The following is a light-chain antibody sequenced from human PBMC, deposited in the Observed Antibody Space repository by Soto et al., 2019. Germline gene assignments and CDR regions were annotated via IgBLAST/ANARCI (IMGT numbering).Light chain of an antibody. CDR2: EDN. Sequence: SYELTQPPSVSVSPGQTARITCFGDALPKKYAYWFQQKSGQAPVMVIYEDNKRPSGIPERFSGSSSGTVATLIISGAQVDDEADYYCYSLDTTNSHRVFGGGTKLTVL. CDR1: ALPKKY. J-gene: IGLJ3*02. CDR3: YSLDTTNSHRV. V-gene: IGLV3-10*01.